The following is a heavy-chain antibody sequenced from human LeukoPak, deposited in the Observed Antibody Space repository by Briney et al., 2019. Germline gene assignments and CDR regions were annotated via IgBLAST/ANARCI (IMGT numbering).Heavy chain of an antibody. Sequence: SETLSLTCAVYGVAFSVYYWSCIPHPPGRGLEWIWEINHSGSTNYNPYLKSRVTISVDTSKNQFSLKLSSVTGADTAVYYCARALSDSSSLSMGDYWGQGTLVTVSS. CDR2: INHSGST. CDR1: GVAFSVYY. D-gene: IGHD6-13*01. J-gene: IGHJ4*02. V-gene: IGHV4-34*01. CDR3: ARALSDSSSLSMGDY.